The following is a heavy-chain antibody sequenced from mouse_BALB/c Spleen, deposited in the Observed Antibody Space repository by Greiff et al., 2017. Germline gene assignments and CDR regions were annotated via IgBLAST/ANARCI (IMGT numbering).Heavy chain of an antibody. Sequence: DVQLVESGGGLVQPGGSLKLSCAASGFTFSSYGMSWVRQTPDKRLELVATINSNGGSTYYPDSVKGRFTISRDNAKNTLYLQMSSLKSEDTAMYYCARGQLRSSWFAYWGQGTLVTVSA. CDR2: INSNGGST. CDR3: ARGQLRSSWFAY. J-gene: IGHJ3*01. V-gene: IGHV5-6-3*01. D-gene: IGHD1-1*01. CDR1: GFTFSSYG.